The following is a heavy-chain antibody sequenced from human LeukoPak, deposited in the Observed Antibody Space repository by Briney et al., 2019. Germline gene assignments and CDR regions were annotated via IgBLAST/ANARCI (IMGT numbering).Heavy chain of an antibody. CDR1: GEPISSYY. CDR2: VYYSGFA. Sequence: PSETLSLTCTVSGEPISSYYWTWIRQPPGKGLEWIGYVYYSGFANSDPSLKSRVTISIDTSKNQFSLKLRSVTAADTAVYYCAREDYYDTSGYSSGFDVWGHGTLVTVSS. CDR3: AREDYYDTSGYSSGFDV. D-gene: IGHD3-22*01. J-gene: IGHJ4*03. V-gene: IGHV4-59*01.